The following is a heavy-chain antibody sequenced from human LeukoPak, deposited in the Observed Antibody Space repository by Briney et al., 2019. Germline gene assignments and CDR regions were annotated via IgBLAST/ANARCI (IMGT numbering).Heavy chain of an antibody. Sequence: PSETLSLTCAVYGGSFSGHYWSWIRQPPGKGLVWIGYIFYSGNTHYNPSLKSRVTMSVDTSKNQFSLRLSSVTPADTAVYYCARDRGEGIVGTFDYWGQGTLVTVSS. CDR1: GGSFSGHY. CDR3: ARDRGEGIVGTFDY. J-gene: IGHJ4*02. V-gene: IGHV4-59*11. CDR2: IFYSGNT. D-gene: IGHD1-26*01.